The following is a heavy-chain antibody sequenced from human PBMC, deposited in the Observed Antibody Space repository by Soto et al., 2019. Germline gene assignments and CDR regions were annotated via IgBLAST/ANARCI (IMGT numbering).Heavy chain of an antibody. CDR1: GGSISNAAYS. V-gene: IGHV4-30-2*01. CDR2: IYPSGMP. Sequence: SETLSLTCTVSGGSISNAAYSWSWIRQPPGKGLEWIGYIYPSGMPFYNPSLRSRVTISIDRSNDQFSLNLKSVTAADTAVYYCARERGGYGCFDSWGQGTLVTVSS. CDR3: ARERGGYGCFDS. J-gene: IGHJ4*02. D-gene: IGHD5-18*01.